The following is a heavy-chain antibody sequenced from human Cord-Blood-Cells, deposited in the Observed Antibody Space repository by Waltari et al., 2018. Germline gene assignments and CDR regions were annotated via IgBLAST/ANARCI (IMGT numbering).Heavy chain of an antibody. Sequence: QVQLVQSGAEVKKPGSSVKVSCKASGGTFSSYDISWVRQAPGQGLEWMGGIIPIFGTANYAQKFQGRVTITADESTSTAYMELSSLRSEDTAVYYCARGDCTNGVCYDAFDIWGQGTMVTVSS. CDR3: ARGDCTNGVCYDAFDI. CDR2: IIPIFGTA. CDR1: GGTFSSYD. V-gene: IGHV1-69*12. D-gene: IGHD2-8*01. J-gene: IGHJ3*02.